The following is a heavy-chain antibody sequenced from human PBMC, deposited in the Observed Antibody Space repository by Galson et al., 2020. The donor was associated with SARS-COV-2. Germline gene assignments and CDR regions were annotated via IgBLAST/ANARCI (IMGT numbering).Heavy chain of an antibody. CDR3: ARISSGRIGVVTNYWYFDL. CDR2: IYPGDSDT. CDR1: GYSFTTYW. J-gene: IGHJ2*01. V-gene: IGHV5-51*01. D-gene: IGHD3-22*01. Sequence: GESLKISCKGSGYSFTTYWIGWVRQMPGKGLEWMGIIYPGDSDTRYSPSFQGQVTISADKSISTAYLQWSSLKASDTAMYYCARISSGRIGVVTNYWYFDLWGRGTLVTVSS.